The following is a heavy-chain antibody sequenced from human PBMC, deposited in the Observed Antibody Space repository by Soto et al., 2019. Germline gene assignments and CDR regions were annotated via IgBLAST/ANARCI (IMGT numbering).Heavy chain of an antibody. V-gene: IGHV4-34*01. D-gene: IGHD6-13*01. Sequence: QVQLQQWGAGLLKPSETLSLTCAVYGGSFSGYYWSWIRQPPGKGLEWIGEINHSGSTNYNPSLKSRVTISVDTSKNQFSLKLRSVTAADTAVYYCARGGYSGLCYWGQGTLVTVSS. CDR3: ARGGYSGLCY. CDR2: INHSGST. J-gene: IGHJ4*02. CDR1: GGSFSGYY.